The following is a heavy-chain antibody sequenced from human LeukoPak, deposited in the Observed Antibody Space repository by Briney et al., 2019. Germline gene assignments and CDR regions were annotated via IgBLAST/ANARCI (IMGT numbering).Heavy chain of an antibody. D-gene: IGHD3-22*01. J-gene: IGHJ4*02. CDR3: VRHSSGYHYPFDY. Sequence: GGSLRLSCAASGFTFSSYAMSWVRQAPGKGLEWVSAISGSGGSTYYADSVKGRFTISRDNSRNTLYLQMNSLRAEDTAVYYCVRHSSGYHYPFDYWGQGTLVTVSS. CDR2: ISGSGGST. V-gene: IGHV3-23*01. CDR1: GFTFSSYA.